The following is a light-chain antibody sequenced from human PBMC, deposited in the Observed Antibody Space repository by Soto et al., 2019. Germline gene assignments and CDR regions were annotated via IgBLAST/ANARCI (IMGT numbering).Light chain of an antibody. J-gene: IGKJ1*01. CDR2: DAS. V-gene: IGKV1D-12*01. CDR3: QQPDSIPKT. Sequence: DIQMTQSPSSVSASVGDRVAITCRASQGVSSWLAWYQQKLGKAPNLLIYDASILQTGVPSRFSGSGSGTEFTLTITSLQPEDCATYYCQQPDSIPKTFGQGTKVEIK. CDR1: QGVSSW.